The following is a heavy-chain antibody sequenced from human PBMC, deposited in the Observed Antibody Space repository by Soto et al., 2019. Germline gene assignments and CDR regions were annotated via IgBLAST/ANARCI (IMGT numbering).Heavy chain of an antibody. V-gene: IGHV3-33*01. CDR3: ARDAGSGIWYFDL. J-gene: IGHJ2*01. Sequence: QVQLVESGGGVVQPGRSLRLSCAASGFTFSSHGIHWVRQAPGKGLEWVAVIWNDGSNKYYVDSVKGRFSISRDNYKNTLYLQMNSLRVEDTAVYYCARDAGSGIWYFDLWGRGTLVTVSS. D-gene: IGHD3-10*01. CDR1: GFTFSSHG. CDR2: IWNDGSNK.